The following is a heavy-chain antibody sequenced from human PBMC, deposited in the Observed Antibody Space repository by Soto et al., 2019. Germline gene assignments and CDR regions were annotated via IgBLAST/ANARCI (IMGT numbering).Heavy chain of an antibody. CDR2: IGAADDP. CDR3: ARAYSGRLPRRADYYFAMDV. Sequence: GSLRLSCAASGFTFSAYDMHWVRQTAGKGLEWVSAIGAADDPYYLGSVKGRFTISRENAKNSLYLQMNSLRAEDTAVYYCARAYSGRLPRRADYYFAMDVWGQGTTVTVSS. J-gene: IGHJ6*02. CDR1: GFTFSAYD. D-gene: IGHD2-15*01. V-gene: IGHV3-13*05.